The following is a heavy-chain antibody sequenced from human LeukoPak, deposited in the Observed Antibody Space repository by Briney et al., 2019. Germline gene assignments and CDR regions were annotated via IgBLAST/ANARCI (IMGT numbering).Heavy chain of an antibody. CDR2: INHSGST. CDR3: ARYNWNFDY. V-gene: IGHV4-34*01. D-gene: IGHD1-20*01. Sequence: SETLSLTCAVYGGSFSGYYWSWIRQPPGKGLEWIGEINHSGSTNYNPSLKSRVNISVDTSKNQFSLKLSSVTAADTAVYYCARYNWNFDYWGQGTLVTVSS. J-gene: IGHJ4*02. CDR1: GGSFSGYY.